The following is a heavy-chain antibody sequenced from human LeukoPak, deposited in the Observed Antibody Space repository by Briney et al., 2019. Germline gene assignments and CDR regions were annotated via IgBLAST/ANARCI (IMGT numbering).Heavy chain of an antibody. V-gene: IGHV5-51*03. CDR3: ARDRGWSRNYYDSSGYYYPDFDY. D-gene: IGHD3-22*01. CDR1: GYIFTSYW. J-gene: IGHJ4*02. Sequence: GESLQIPCKGSGYIFTSYWIGWGRQLPGEGVGWVGIIYPGDSDTRYSPSCQGQVTISADKSISTAYLQWSSLKASDTAMYYCARDRGWSRNYYDSSGYYYPDFDYWGQGTLVTVSS. CDR2: IYPGDSDT.